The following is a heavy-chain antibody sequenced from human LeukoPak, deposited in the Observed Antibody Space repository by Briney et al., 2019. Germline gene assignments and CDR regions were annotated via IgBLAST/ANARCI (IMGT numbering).Heavy chain of an antibody. Sequence: ASVKVSCKPSGYTFTGYYMHWVRQAPGQGLEWMGWINPNSGGTNYAQKFQGRVTMTRDTSISTAYMELSRLRSDDTAVYYCARVVRPYNTVCFDYWGQGTLVTVSS. CDR3: ARVVRPYNTVCFDY. CDR1: GYTFTGYY. CDR2: INPNSGGT. J-gene: IGHJ4*02. D-gene: IGHD4-23*01. V-gene: IGHV1-2*02.